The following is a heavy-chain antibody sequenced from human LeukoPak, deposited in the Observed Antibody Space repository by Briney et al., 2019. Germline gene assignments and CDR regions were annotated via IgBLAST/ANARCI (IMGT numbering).Heavy chain of an antibody. CDR1: GYTFTSYA. D-gene: IGHD3-22*01. CDR3: ARDLRGYYDSSGYYEGDAFDI. CDR2: INTNTGNP. V-gene: IGHV7-4-1*02. J-gene: IGHJ3*02. Sequence: ASVKVSCKASGYTFTSYAMNWVRQAPGQGLEWMGWINTNTGNPTYAQGFTGRFVFSLDTSVSTAYLQISSLKAEDTAVYYCARDLRGYYDSSGYYEGDAFDIWGQGTMVTVSS.